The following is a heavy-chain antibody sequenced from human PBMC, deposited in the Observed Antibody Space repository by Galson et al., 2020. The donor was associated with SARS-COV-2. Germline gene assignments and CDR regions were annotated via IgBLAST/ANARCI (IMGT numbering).Heavy chain of an antibody. J-gene: IGHJ2*01. CDR2: TIPYLGVP. Sequence: SVKVSCKPSGGNFNNYAITWVRQAPGQGLEWMRRTIPYLGVPNYAQKFQGRVSITADSATSTAYMELISLTSVDTAVYYCAIATWGNWYFDLWGRGTLVTVSS. V-gene: IGHV1-69*04. CDR1: GGNFNNYA. CDR3: AIATWGNWYFDL. D-gene: IGHD7-27*01.